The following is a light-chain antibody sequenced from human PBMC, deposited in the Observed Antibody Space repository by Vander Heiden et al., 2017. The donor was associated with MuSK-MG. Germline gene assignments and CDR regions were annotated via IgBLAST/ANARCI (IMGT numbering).Light chain of an antibody. CDR3: QQYYSTPPT. J-gene: IGKJ2*01. CDR2: WAS. V-gene: IGKV4-1*01. CDR1: QSVLYSSNNKNY. Sequence: IVMTHSPHSLAVSLGERATINCKSSQSVLYSSNNKNYLAWYQQKPGQPPKLLIYWASTRESGVPDRFSGSGSGTDFTLTISSLQAEDVAVYYCQQYYSTPPTFGQGTKLEIK.